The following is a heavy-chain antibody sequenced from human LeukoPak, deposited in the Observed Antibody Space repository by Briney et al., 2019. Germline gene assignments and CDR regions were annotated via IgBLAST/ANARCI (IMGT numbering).Heavy chain of an antibody. Sequence: GGSLRLSCAASGFTFSTYPMSWVRQAPGKGLEWVSAISGSVGSTSYADSVKGRFTISRDNSKNTLYLQMNSLRVDDTAVYYCARSQEDDSSGYYYSNLDYWGQGPLVTVSS. CDR3: ARSQEDDSSGYYYSNLDY. CDR1: GFTFSTYP. V-gene: IGHV3-23*01. D-gene: IGHD3-22*01. J-gene: IGHJ4*02. CDR2: ISGSVGST.